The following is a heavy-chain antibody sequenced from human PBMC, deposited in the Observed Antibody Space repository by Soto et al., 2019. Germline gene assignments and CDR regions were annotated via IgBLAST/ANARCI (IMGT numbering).Heavy chain of an antibody. CDR2: TSGSGGST. V-gene: IGHV3-23*01. J-gene: IGHJ4*02. CDR3: AKDFLYSNSHPFFFDY. D-gene: IGHD4-4*01. Sequence: EVQLLESGGGLVQPGGSLRLSCAASGFTFSSYAMSWVRQAPGKGLDWVSTTSGSGGSTFYADSVKGRFTISRDNSKNTLYLQMNILSAEDTAVYYCAKDFLYSNSHPFFFDYWGQGTLVTVSS. CDR1: GFTFSSYA.